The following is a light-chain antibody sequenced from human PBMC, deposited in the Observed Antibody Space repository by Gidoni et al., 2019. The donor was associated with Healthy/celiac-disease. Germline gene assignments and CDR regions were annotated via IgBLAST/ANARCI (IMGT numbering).Light chain of an antibody. J-gene: IGKJ3*01. CDR1: QDISNY. CDR3: QQYDNLLFT. CDR2: DAS. Sequence: DIQMTQSPSSLSASVGDRVTITCQESQDISNYLNWYQQKPGKAPKLLIYDASNLETGVPSRFSGSVSGTDFTFTISSLQPEDIATYYCQQYDNLLFTFGPGTKVDIK. V-gene: IGKV1-33*01.